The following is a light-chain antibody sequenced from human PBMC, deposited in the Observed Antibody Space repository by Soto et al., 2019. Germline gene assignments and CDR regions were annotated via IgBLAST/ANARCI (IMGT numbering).Light chain of an antibody. Sequence: DIQMTQSPSSLSAPVGDRVIITCRASRSIGTNLNWYQQQPGRAPKLLVFAASTLQYGVPSRFSGSGSGTDFTLTISSLQPEDFAIYSCHQSFSVPYTFGQGTRLE. V-gene: IGKV1-39*01. CDR1: RSIGTN. J-gene: IGKJ2*01. CDR2: AAS. CDR3: HQSFSVPYT.